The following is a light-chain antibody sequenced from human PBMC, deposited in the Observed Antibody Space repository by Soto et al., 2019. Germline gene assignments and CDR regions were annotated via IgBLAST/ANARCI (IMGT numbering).Light chain of an antibody. J-gene: IGKJ1*01. CDR3: QQYNSYSCT. V-gene: IGKV1-39*01. CDR2: AAS. CDR1: QSISSY. Sequence: DIQITQSPSSLSASVGDRVTITCRASQSISSYLNWYQQKPGKAPKLLIYAASSLQSGVPSRFSGSGSGTEFTLTISSLQPDDVATYYCQQYNSYSCTFGQGTKVDIK.